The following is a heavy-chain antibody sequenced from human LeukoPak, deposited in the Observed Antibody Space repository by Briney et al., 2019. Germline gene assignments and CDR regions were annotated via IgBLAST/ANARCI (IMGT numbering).Heavy chain of an antibody. CDR1: GFTFSVSW. V-gene: IGHV3-7*01. Sequence: GGSLRLSCAASGFTFSVSWMSWVRQAPGKGLEWVAHIKYDGSEKYYVDSVKGRFTISRDNPKNSLYLQMNSLRAEDTAVYYCARDLVAVAGLNYWGQGTLVTVSS. D-gene: IGHD6-19*01. CDR2: IKYDGSEK. J-gene: IGHJ4*02. CDR3: ARDLVAVAGLNY.